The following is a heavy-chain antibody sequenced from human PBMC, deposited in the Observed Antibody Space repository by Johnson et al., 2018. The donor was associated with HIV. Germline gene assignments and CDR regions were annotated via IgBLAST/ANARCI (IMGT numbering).Heavy chain of an antibody. D-gene: IGHD6-19*01. Sequence: VHLVESGGGLVQPGGSLRLSCAASGFTFSSYAMHWVRQAPGKGLEYVSAISSNGGSTYYANSVKGRFTISRDNSKNTLYLQMGSLRAEDTAVYYCARGEQWLVPDSEDAFDIWGQGTMVTVSS. V-gene: IGHV3-64*01. J-gene: IGHJ3*02. CDR2: ISSNGGST. CDR1: GFTFSSYA. CDR3: ARGEQWLVPDSEDAFDI.